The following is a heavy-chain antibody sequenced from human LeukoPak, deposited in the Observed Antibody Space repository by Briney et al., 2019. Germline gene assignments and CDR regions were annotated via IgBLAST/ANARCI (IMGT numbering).Heavy chain of an antibody. J-gene: IGHJ4*02. CDR1: GGSISSSSYY. CDR2: IYYSGST. D-gene: IGHD3-22*01. CDR3: ARGRTYYDSSGYGY. V-gene: IGHV4-39*07. Sequence: SETLSLTCTVSGGSISSSSYYWGWIRQPPGKGLEWIGSIYYSGSTYYNPSLKSRVTISVDTSKNQFSLKLSSVTAADTAVYYCARGRTYYDSSGYGYWGQGTLVTVSS.